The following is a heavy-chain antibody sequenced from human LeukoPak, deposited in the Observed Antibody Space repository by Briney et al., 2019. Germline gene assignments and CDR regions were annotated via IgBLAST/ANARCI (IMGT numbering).Heavy chain of an antibody. D-gene: IGHD2-21*02. CDR3: ARGHALVPASFDF. Sequence: SETLSLTCTVSGGSVSPYYWSWIRQFPGKGLEWIGSVYHSGNTDYNPSLKSRLTMSIDTSKTQFSLKLNSVTAADTAVYFCARGHALVPASFDFWGQGTLVTVSS. CDR2: VYHSGNT. J-gene: IGHJ4*02. V-gene: IGHV4-59*02. CDR1: GGSVSPYY.